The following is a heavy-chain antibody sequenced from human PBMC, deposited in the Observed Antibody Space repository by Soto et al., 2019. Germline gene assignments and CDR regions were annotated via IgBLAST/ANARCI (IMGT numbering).Heavy chain of an antibody. CDR1: GFTFRSYS. CDR2: ISSSSSYI. Sequence: PGGALRLSCAASGFTFRSYSMNWVRQAPGKGLEWVSSISSSSSYIYYADSVKGRFTISRDNAKNSLYLQMNSLRAEDTAAYYCARELGQKFDYWGQGTLVTVS. CDR3: ARELGQKFDY. J-gene: IGHJ4*02. V-gene: IGHV3-21*01.